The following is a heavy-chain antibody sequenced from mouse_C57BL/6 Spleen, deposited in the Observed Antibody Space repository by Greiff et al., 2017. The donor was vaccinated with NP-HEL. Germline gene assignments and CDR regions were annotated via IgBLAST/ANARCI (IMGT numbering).Heavy chain of an antibody. CDR1: GFSLTSYG. J-gene: IGHJ4*01. V-gene: IGHV2-6-1*01. CDR2: IWSDGST. CDR3: ARHEDPDYAMDY. Sequence: VQLQQSGPGLVAPSQSLSITCTVSGFSLTSYGVHWVRQPPGKGLEWLVVIWSDGSTTYNSALKSRLSISKDNAKSQVFLKMNSLQTDDTAMYYCARHEDPDYAMDYWGQGTSVTVSS.